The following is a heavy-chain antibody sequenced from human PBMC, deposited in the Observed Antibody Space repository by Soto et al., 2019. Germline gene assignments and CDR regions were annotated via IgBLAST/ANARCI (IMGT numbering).Heavy chain of an antibody. CDR3: ARQRWGSSTSCYAGY. CDR1: GFTFSDYY. CDR2: ISSSGSTI. J-gene: IGHJ4*02. D-gene: IGHD2-2*01. V-gene: IGHV3-11*01. Sequence: SGGSLRLSCAASGFTFSDYYMSWIRQAPGKGLEWVSYISSSGSTIYYADSVKGRFTISRDNAKNSLYLQMNSLRAEDTAVYYCARQRWGSSTSCYAGYWGQGTLVTVSS.